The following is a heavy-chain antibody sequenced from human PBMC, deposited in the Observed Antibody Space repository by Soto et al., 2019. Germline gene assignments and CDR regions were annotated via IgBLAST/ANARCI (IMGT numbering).Heavy chain of an antibody. J-gene: IGHJ6*02. CDR3: AGDSTVGFGDLDYYYYGMDV. Sequence: SETLSLTCTVSGGSISSYYWSWIRQPPGKGLEWIGYIYYSGSTNYNPSLKSRVTISVDTSKNQFSLKLSSVTAADTAVYYCAGDSTVGFGDLDYYYYGMDVWGQGTTVTVSS. CDR2: IYYSGST. D-gene: IGHD3-10*01. V-gene: IGHV4-59*01. CDR1: GGSISSYY.